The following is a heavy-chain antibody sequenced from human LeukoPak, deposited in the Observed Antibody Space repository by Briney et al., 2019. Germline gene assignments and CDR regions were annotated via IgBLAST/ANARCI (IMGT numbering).Heavy chain of an antibody. CDR2: INPNSGGT. D-gene: IGHD1-14*01. CDR3: ARGPATGDFDY. J-gene: IGHJ4*02. V-gene: IGHV1-2*02. Sequence: ASVTVSCKASGYTFTAYYIHWMRQAPGQGLEWMAWINPNSGGTSIEQKFQGRVTLTRDTSIHTTYMELSRLRSDDTAVYYCARGPATGDFDYWGQGTLVTVSS. CDR1: GYTFTAYY.